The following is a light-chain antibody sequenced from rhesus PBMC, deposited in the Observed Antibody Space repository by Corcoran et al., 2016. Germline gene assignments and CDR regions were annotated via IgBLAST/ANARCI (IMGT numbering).Light chain of an antibody. CDR1: QSVNSY. V-gene: IGKV3S9*01. Sequence: EIVMTQSPATLSLSPGERATLSCRASQSVNSYVAWSQQKPEQDPRLLIYAASSRATGIPDRSSGSGSGTDFPLLISSLEPEDVGVYYCQQYNNWNSFGQGTKVEI. J-gene: IGKJ2*01. CDR3: QQYNNWNS. CDR2: AAS.